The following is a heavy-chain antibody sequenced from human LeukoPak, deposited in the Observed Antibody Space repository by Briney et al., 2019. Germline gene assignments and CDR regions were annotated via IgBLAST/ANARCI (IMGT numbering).Heavy chain of an antibody. V-gene: IGHV3-21*01. D-gene: IGHD4-17*01. J-gene: IGHJ4*02. CDR1: GFTFSSYS. Sequence: PGGSLRLSCAASGFTFSSYSMNWVRQAPGKGLEWVSSIYSSSSYIYYADSVKGRITISRDNAKNSLYLQMNSLRAEDTAVYYCARDPPMTTVTDFDYWGQGTLVTVSS. CDR3: ARDPPMTTVTDFDY. CDR2: IYSSSSYI.